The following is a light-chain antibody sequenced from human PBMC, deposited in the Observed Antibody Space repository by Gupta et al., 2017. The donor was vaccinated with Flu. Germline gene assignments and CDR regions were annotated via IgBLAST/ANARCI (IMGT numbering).Light chain of an antibody. CDR1: QDISNY. CDR3: QQYDNLPFT. Sequence: IQMTQSPSSLSASVGDRVTITCQASQDISNYLNWYQQKPGKAPKLLIYDASNLETGVPSRFSGSGSGTDFTFTIRSLQPEDIATYYCQQYDNLPFTFGPGTKVDIK. V-gene: IGKV1-33*01. J-gene: IGKJ3*01. CDR2: DAS.